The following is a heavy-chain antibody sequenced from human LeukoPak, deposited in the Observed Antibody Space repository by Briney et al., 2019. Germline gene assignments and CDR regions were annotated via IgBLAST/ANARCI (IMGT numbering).Heavy chain of an antibody. CDR2: INHSGST. J-gene: IGHJ4*02. CDR1: GGSFSGYY. CDR3: ARGSAIRLVTATRNYFDY. V-gene: IGHV4-34*01. D-gene: IGHD2-21*02. Sequence: SETLSLTCAVYGGSFSGYYWSWIRQLPGKGLEWIGEINHSGSTNYNPSLKSRVTISVDTSRNQFSLKLSSVTAADTAVYYCARGSAIRLVTATRNYFDYWGQGTLVTVSS.